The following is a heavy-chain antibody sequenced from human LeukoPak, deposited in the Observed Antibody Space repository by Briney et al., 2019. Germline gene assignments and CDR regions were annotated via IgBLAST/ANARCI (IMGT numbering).Heavy chain of an antibody. CDR3: ARKNAGTTPGNWFDP. V-gene: IGHV4-39*07. CDR2: IYYSGST. D-gene: IGHD1-7*01. J-gene: IGHJ5*02. CDR1: GGSIISSSNY. Sequence: SETLSLTCTVSGGSIISSSNYWAWIRQPPGKGLEWIGNIYYSGSTNYNPSLKSRVTISVDTSKNQFSLKLSSVTAADTAVYYCARKNAGTTPGNWFDPWGQGTLVTVSS.